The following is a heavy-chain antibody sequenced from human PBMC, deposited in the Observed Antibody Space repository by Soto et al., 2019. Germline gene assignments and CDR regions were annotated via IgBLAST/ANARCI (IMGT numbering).Heavy chain of an antibody. CDR1: GFSFNSHA. CDR2: INSGVDA. Sequence: DVQLSESGGGLVQPGGSLRLTCAASGFSFNSHAMTWVRQAPGRGLEWVAAINSGVDAFYADSVKGRFIISRDNSKDTLYLQMNSLGVEDTPLYYCAEVVSLRTSGKYYKPFFHGMDVWCLGTTVTVSS. V-gene: IGHV3-23*01. J-gene: IGHJ6*02. D-gene: IGHD3-10*01. CDR3: AEVVSLRTSGKYYKPFFHGMDV.